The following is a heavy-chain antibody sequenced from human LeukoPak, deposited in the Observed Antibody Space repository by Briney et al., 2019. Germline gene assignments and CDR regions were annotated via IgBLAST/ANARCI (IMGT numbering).Heavy chain of an antibody. CDR1: GYTFTGYY. D-gene: IGHD3-22*01. Sequence: GASVKVSCKASGYTFTGYYMHWVRQAPAQGLEWMGWINPNSGGTNYEQKFQGRVTMTRDTSISTAYMELSRLRSDDTAVYYCARLGRRGYYDSSGYYGPLGAFDIWGQGTMVTVSS. V-gene: IGHV1-2*02. CDR2: INPNSGGT. CDR3: ARLGRRGYYDSSGYYGPLGAFDI. J-gene: IGHJ3*02.